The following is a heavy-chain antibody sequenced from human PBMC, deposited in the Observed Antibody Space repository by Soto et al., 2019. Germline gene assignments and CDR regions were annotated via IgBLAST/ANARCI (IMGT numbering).Heavy chain of an antibody. Sequence: HPGGSLRLSCAASGFTFSSYAMSWVRQAPGKGLEWVSAISGSGGSTYYADSVKGRFTISRDNSKNTLYLQMNSLRAEDTAVYYCARERKVKDVETAMVTVSRDFDYWGQGTLVTVPS. D-gene: IGHD5-18*01. CDR2: ISGSGGST. CDR1: GFTFSSYA. J-gene: IGHJ4*02. V-gene: IGHV3-23*01. CDR3: ARERKVKDVETAMVTVSRDFDY.